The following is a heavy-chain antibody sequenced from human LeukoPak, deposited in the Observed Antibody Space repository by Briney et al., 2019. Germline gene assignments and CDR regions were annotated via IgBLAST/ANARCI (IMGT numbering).Heavy chain of an antibody. CDR3: AREYSSGWFYFDY. J-gene: IGHJ4*02. CDR2: IYYSGST. D-gene: IGHD6-19*01. V-gene: IGHV4-59*01. Sequence: PSQTLSLTCTVSGGSISGYYWSWIRQPPGKGLEWIGNIYYSGSTKYNPSLKSRVTISVDTSKNRFSLRLSSVTAADTAMYYCAREYSSGWFYFDYWGQGALVTVSS. CDR1: GGSISGYY.